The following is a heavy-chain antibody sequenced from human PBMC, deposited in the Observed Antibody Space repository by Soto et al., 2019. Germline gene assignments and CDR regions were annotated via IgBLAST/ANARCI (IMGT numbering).Heavy chain of an antibody. Sequence: SETLSLTCTVSGGSVSSGSYYWSWIRQPPGKGLEWIGYIYYSGSTNYNPSLKSRVTISVDTSKNQFSLKLSSVTAADTAVYYCARELRFLEWLSPGPFDYWGQGTLVTVSS. V-gene: IGHV4-61*01. CDR2: IYYSGST. CDR3: ARELRFLEWLSPGPFDY. D-gene: IGHD3-3*01. J-gene: IGHJ4*02. CDR1: GGSVSSGSYY.